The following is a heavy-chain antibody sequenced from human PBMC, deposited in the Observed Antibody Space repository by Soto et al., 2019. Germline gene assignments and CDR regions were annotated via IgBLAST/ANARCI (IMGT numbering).Heavy chain of an antibody. J-gene: IGHJ4*02. D-gene: IGHD5-12*01. Sequence: SGTLSLTCTVSGGSITSYYWSWIRQRTEKELEWIGNNNFSRSANYNPSLMNRFTISIDTSEDQFSLKLSSVSAAYTAVYYCARQYSGYGDYWCQGTLVTVSS. CDR2: NNFSRSA. CDR3: ARQYSGYGDY. V-gene: IGHV4-59*08. CDR1: GGSITSYY.